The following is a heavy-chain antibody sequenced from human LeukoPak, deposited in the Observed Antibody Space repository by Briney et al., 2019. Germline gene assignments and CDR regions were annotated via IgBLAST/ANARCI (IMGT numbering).Heavy chain of an antibody. CDR2: INPNSGGT. CDR3: ARPMVRGVIEDY. CDR1: GYTFTGYY. D-gene: IGHD3-10*01. J-gene: IGHJ4*02. Sequence: ASVKVSCKASGYTFTGYYMHWVRQAPGQGLEWMGWINPNSGGTNYAQKFQGRVTMIRDTSISTAYMELSRLRSDDTAVYYCARPMVRGVIEDYWGQGTLVTVSS. V-gene: IGHV1-2*02.